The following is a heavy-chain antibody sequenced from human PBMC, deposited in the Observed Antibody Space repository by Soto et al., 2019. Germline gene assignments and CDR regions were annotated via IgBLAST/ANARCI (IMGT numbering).Heavy chain of an antibody. CDR3: ARDQGFWSGPEVTNWFDP. V-gene: IGHV1-69*13. J-gene: IGHJ5*02. Sequence: SVKVCFKASGGTFSSYAISLVRQAPGQGLEWMGGIIPIFGTANYAQKFQGRVTITADESTSTAYMELSSLRSEDTAVYYCARDQGFWSGPEVTNWFDPWGQGTLVTVSS. CDR1: GGTFSSYA. D-gene: IGHD3-3*01. CDR2: IIPIFGTA.